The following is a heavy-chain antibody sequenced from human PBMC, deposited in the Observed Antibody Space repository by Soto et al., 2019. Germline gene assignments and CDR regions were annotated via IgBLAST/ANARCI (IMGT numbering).Heavy chain of an antibody. D-gene: IGHD6-13*01. CDR2: FDPEDGET. J-gene: IGHJ5*02. CDR1: GYTLTELS. CDR3: ARDVTAAAGRWFDP. Sequence: ASVKVACKVSGYTLTELSMHWVRQAPGKGLEWMGGFDPEDGETIYAQKFQGRVTITADKSTSTAYMELSSLRSEDTAVYYCARDVTAAAGRWFDPWGQGTLVTVSS. V-gene: IGHV1-24*01.